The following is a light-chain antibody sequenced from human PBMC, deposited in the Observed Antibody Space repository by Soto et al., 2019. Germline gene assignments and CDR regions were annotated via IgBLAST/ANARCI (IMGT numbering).Light chain of an antibody. CDR1: EIINSGY. CDR2: GAS. Sequence: ENLLTQSPDTLSLSAGERATLFCRASEIINSGYLAWYQQKPGRAPRLLIYGASKRATGIPDRFSGSESGTDFTLTINSLEPEDSAVYYCQQYTDWPLTFGQGTKVEV. V-gene: IGKV3-20*01. J-gene: IGKJ1*01. CDR3: QQYTDWPLT.